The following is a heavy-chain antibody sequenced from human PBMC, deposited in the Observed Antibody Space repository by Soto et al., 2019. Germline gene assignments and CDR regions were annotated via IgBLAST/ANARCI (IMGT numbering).Heavy chain of an antibody. J-gene: IGHJ4*02. Sequence: EVQLLESGGGLVQPGGSLRLSCAASGFTLGTYVMSWVRQAPGKGLEWVSGIDSGGGGTYHADSVKGRFTISRDNSKNTLSLQMNGLRAEDTAVFYCAKGPEQLVHGVFDYWGQGTLVNVSS. D-gene: IGHD6-6*01. V-gene: IGHV3-23*01. CDR3: AKGPEQLVHGVFDY. CDR2: IDSGGGGT. CDR1: GFTLGTYV.